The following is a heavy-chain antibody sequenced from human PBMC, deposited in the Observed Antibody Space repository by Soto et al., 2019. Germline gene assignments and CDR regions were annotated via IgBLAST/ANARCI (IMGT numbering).Heavy chain of an antibody. J-gene: IGHJ4*02. CDR3: ARDGYCSGGSCYSVPVFDY. CDR1: GFTFSRYG. Sequence: QVQLVESGGGVVQPGRSLRLSCAASGFTFSRYGMHWVRQAPGKGLEWVAVIWYDGSNKYYADSVKGRFTISRDNSKHTLYLQMNSLSAEDTAVYYCARDGYCSGGSCYSVPVFDYWGQGTLVTVSA. D-gene: IGHD2-15*01. CDR2: IWYDGSNK. V-gene: IGHV3-33*01.